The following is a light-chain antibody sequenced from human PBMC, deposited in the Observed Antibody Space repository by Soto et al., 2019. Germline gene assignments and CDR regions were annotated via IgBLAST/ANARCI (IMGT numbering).Light chain of an antibody. CDR1: SSDVGNYNL. J-gene: IGLJ2*01. Sequence: QSALTQPASVSGSPGQSITISCTGTSSDVGNYNLVSWYQQHPGKAPKLMIYEGSKRPSGDSNRFSGSKSGNTASLTISGLKAEDEADYYCCSYAGSSTVVFGGGTKVTVL. V-gene: IGLV2-23*01. CDR2: EGS. CDR3: CSYAGSSTVV.